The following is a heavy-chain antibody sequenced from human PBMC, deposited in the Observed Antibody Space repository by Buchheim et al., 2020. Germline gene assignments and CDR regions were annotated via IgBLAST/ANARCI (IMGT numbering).Heavy chain of an antibody. J-gene: IGHJ4*02. CDR3: ARDSERATVY. Sequence: QVQLQQWGAGLLTPSETLSLTCAVYGGSFSDYYWSWIRQPPGKGLEWIGEINHSGSNNFNPSLKSRVTMSVDTSKNQFSLKLSSVTAADTSVYYCARDSERATVYWGQGNL. V-gene: IGHV4-34*01. D-gene: IGHD1-26*01. CDR1: GGSFSDYY. CDR2: INHSGSN.